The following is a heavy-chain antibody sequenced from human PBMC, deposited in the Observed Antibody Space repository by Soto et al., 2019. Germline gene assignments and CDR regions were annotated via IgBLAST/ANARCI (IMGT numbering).Heavy chain of an antibody. CDR3: ARDSSPPLGDYLDY. Sequence: SETLSLTCTVSGGSISSGDYYWSWIRQPPGKGLEWIGYIYYSGSTYYNPSLKSRVTISVDTSKNQFSLKLSSVTAADTAVYYCARDSSPPLGDYLDYWGQGTLVTVSS. CDR2: IYYSGST. V-gene: IGHV4-30-4*01. D-gene: IGHD6-6*01. J-gene: IGHJ4*02. CDR1: GGSISSGDYY.